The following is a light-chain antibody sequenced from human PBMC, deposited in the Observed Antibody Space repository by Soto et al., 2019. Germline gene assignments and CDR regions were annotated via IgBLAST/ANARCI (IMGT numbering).Light chain of an antibody. CDR1: QGVNTY. CDR3: QQGYSNPWT. CDR2: AAS. J-gene: IGKJ1*01. Sequence: DIQRTQSPSSLSASVGDRVTITCRASQGVNTYVHWYQQKSGQAAKLLIYAASNLQSGVPSRFSGRGSGTDFTLTVESLQPEDFATYYCQQGYSNPWTFGPGTKVDI. V-gene: IGKV1-39*01.